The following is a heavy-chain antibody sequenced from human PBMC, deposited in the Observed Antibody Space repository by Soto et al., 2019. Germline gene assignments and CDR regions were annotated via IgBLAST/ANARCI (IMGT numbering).Heavy chain of an antibody. D-gene: IGHD5-18*01. V-gene: IGHV3-7*01. CDR3: ARDRRGYSYGAYYYYWGMDV. J-gene: IGHJ6*02. CDR2: IKQDGSEK. Sequence: GKGPEWVANIKQDGSEKYYVDSVKGRFTISRDNAKNSLYLQMNSLRAEDTAVYYCARDRRGYSYGAYYYYWGMDVWGQGTTVTVSS.